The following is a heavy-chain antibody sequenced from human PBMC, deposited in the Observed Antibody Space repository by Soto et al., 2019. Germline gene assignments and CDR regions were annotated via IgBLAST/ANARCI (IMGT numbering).Heavy chain of an antibody. Sequence: ASVKVSCKASGYTFTGYYMHWVRQAPGQGLEWMGWINPNSGGTNYAQKFQGRVTMTRDTSISTAYMELSRLRSDDTAVYYCARVTAIVGATRDWGQGTLVTVSS. D-gene: IGHD1-26*01. J-gene: IGHJ4*02. CDR1: GYTFTGYY. CDR3: ARVTAIVGATRD. V-gene: IGHV1-2*02. CDR2: INPNSGGT.